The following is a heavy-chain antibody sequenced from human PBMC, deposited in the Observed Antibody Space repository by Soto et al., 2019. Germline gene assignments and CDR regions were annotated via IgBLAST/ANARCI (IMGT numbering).Heavy chain of an antibody. D-gene: IGHD3-16*01. CDR2: IGGSGSSA. CDR3: AKDAVAYNGERDWFDL. J-gene: IGHJ5*02. V-gene: IGHV3-23*01. Sequence: EGQLLESGGGLVQPGGSLRLSCVASGFTFKNFAMTWVRQAPGKGMEWVSAIGGSGSSANYADSVKGRFTGSRDDSKSTLDLQMSGLRVDQSALYYCAKDAVAYNGERDWFDLWGQGTLVTVSS. CDR1: GFTFKNFA.